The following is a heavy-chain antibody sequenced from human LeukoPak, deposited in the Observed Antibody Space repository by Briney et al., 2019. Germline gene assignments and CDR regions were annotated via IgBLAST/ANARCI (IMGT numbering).Heavy chain of an antibody. CDR1: GLTFSSYA. CDR3: AKSTAMVTSFDY. CDR2: ISGSGGST. V-gene: IGHV3-23*01. D-gene: IGHD5-18*01. J-gene: IGHJ4*02. Sequence: GASLRLSCAASGLTFSSYAMSWVRQAPGKGLEWVSAISGSGGSTYYADSVKGRFTISRDNSKNTLYLQMNSLRAEDTAVYYCAKSTAMVTSFDYWGQGTLVTVSS.